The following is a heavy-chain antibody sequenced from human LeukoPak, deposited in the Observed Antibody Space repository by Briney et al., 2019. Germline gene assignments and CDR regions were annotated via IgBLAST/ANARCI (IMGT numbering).Heavy chain of an antibody. CDR2: IIPIFGTA. Sequence: SVKVSCKASGYTFAGYYMHWVRQAPGQGLEWMGGIIPIFGTANYAQKFQGRVTITADESTSTAYMELSSLRSEDTAVYYCALNGFLSGGFRLGRGLDYWGQGTLVTVSS. CDR3: ALNGFLSGGFRLGRGLDY. CDR1: GYTFAGYY. V-gene: IGHV1-69*13. J-gene: IGHJ4*02. D-gene: IGHD3-3*01.